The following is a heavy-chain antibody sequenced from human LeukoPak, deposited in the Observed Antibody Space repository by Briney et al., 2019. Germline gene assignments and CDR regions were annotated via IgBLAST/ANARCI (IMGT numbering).Heavy chain of an antibody. J-gene: IGHJ4*02. CDR3: ARDWDTYYHGSGPFDY. D-gene: IGHD3-10*01. CDR2: ISAYNGNT. V-gene: IGHV1-18*04. Sequence: GASVKVSCKASGYTFTSYGISWVRQAPGQGLEWMGWISAYNGNTNYAQKLQGIVTMTTDTSTSTAYMELRSLRSDDTAVYYCARDWDTYYHGSGPFDYWGQGTLVTVSS. CDR1: GYTFTSYG.